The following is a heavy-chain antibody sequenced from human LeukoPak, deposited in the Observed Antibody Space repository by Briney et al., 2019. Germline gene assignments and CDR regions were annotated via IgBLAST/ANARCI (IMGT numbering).Heavy chain of an antibody. V-gene: IGHV4-59*08. CDR1: GGSITDYY. Sequence: SETLSLTCTVSGGSITDYYWSWIRQPPGKGLEWIGYIYYSGSTNYNPSLKSRVTISVDTSKNQFSLKLSSVTAADTAVYYCASYGENDYWGQGTLVTVSS. D-gene: IGHD4-17*01. J-gene: IGHJ4*02. CDR2: IYYSGST. CDR3: ASYGENDY.